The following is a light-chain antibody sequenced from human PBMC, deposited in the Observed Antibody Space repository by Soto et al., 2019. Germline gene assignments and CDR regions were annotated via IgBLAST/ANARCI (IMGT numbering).Light chain of an antibody. Sequence: EIVLTQSPGTLSLSPGERATLSCRASQSIYINSLAWYQHKRGQAPRLLIYAATVRATAVPDRFNGSGSGTDFALTISRLEPEDSAMYSCQQYGDSPFAFGPGTKLDVK. CDR1: QSIYINS. J-gene: IGKJ3*01. CDR3: QQYGDSPFA. CDR2: AAT. V-gene: IGKV3-20*01.